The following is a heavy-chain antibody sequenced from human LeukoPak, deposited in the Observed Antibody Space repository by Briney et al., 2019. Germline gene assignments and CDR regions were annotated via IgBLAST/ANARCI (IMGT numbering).Heavy chain of an antibody. Sequence: GASVKVSCKASGYTFTSYDINWVRQATGQALEWMGWMNPNSGNTGYAQKFQVRVTMTRNISICTAYMELSSLRSEDTAVYYCAADSTGVVPALPYYYYYMDVWGKGTTVTVSS. V-gene: IGHV1-8*01. D-gene: IGHD2-2*01. CDR2: MNPNSGNT. J-gene: IGHJ6*03. CDR3: AADSTGVVPALPYYYYYMDV. CDR1: GYTFTSYD.